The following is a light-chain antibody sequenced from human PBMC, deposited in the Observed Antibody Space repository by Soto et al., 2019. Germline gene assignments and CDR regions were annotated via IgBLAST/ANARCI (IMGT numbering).Light chain of an antibody. J-gene: IGKJ4*01. CDR1: QSVSSY. Sequence: EIVLTQSPVTLSLSPGERATLSCRASQSVSSYLAWYQQKPDQAPRLLIYDASKRATGIPARFSGSGSGTDFTLTISSLEPEDFAVYYCQQRSKWPSTFGGGTKVEIK. CDR2: DAS. V-gene: IGKV3-11*01. CDR3: QQRSKWPST.